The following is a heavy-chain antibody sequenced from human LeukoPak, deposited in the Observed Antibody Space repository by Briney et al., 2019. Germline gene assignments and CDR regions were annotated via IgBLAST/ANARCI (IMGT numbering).Heavy chain of an antibody. CDR2: TRNKANSYTT. Sequence: GGSLRLSCAASGFTFSDHYMDWVRQAPGKGLEWVGRTRNKANSYTTEYAASVKGRFTISRDDSKNSLYLQMNSLKTEDTAVYYCARDVSYSGGFPGAFDIWGQGTMVTVSS. CDR1: GFTFSDHY. J-gene: IGHJ3*02. CDR3: ARDVSYSGGFPGAFDI. V-gene: IGHV3-72*01. D-gene: IGHD1-26*01.